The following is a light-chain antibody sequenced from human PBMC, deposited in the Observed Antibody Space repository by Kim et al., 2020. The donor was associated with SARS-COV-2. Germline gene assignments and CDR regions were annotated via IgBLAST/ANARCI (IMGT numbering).Light chain of an antibody. CDR1: KLGDKY. J-gene: IGLJ3*02. CDR3: QAWDSSTKV. V-gene: IGLV3-1*01. Sequence: SYELTQPPSVSVSPGQTASITCSGDKLGDKYACWYQQKPGQSPVLVIYQDSKRPSGIPERFSGSNFGNTATLTISGPQAMDEADYYCQAWDSSTKVFGGG. CDR2: QDS.